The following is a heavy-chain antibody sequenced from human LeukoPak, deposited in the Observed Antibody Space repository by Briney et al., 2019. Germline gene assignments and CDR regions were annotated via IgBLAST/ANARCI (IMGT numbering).Heavy chain of an antibody. CDR3: ARVTYYYGSGCQDEFDY. D-gene: IGHD3-10*01. Sequence: GASVKVSCKASGLSLTHDGISWVRQAPGQGLVWMGWISFYNGDTLYAQNFQGRLTVTTDTSTSTAYMELTSLTSDDTAIYFCARVTYYYGSGCQDEFDYWGQGTLVTVSS. CDR2: ISFYNGDT. V-gene: IGHV1-18*01. J-gene: IGHJ4*02. CDR1: GLSLTHDG.